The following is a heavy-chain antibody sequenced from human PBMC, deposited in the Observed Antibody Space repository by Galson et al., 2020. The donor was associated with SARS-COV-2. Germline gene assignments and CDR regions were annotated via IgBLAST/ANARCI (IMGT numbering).Heavy chain of an antibody. CDR1: GFTFSASW. CDR3: ATAHSSSANYIDP. V-gene: IGHV3-74*01. D-gene: IGHD6-13*01. Sequence: GGSLRLSCAASGFTFSASWMHWVRQAPGTGLVYVSRLNPDGSVTAYADSVKGRLTISRDNAKNTLYLQMNSLRVEDTAVYYCATAHSSSANYIDPWGPGTLVTVSS. J-gene: IGHJ5*02. CDR2: LNPDGSVT.